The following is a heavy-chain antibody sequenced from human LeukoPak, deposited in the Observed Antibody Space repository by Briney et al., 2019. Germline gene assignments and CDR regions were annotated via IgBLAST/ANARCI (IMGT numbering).Heavy chain of an antibody. CDR2: INPNSGGT. J-gene: IGHJ4*02. Sequence: VASVKVSCKASGYTFTGYYMHWVRPAPGQGLEWMGWINPNSGGTNYAQKFQGRVTMTRDTSISTAYMELSRLRSDDTAVYYCARLYSSSWYENDYWGQGTLVTVSS. CDR3: ARLYSSSWYENDY. V-gene: IGHV1-2*02. CDR1: GYTFTGYY. D-gene: IGHD6-13*01.